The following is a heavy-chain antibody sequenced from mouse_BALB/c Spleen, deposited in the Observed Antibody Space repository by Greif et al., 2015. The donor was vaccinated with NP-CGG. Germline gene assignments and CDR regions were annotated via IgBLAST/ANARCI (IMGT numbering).Heavy chain of an antibody. CDR1: GYAFSSYW. Sequence: VQLQQSGAELVRPGSSVKISCKASGYAFSSYWMNWVKQRPGQGLEWIGQIYPGDGDTNYNGKFKGKATLTADKSSSTAYMQLSSLTSEDSAVYFCAREAYGNYVLYAMDYWGQGTSVTVSS. V-gene: IGHV1-80*01. J-gene: IGHJ4*01. CDR2: IYPGDGDT. CDR3: AREAYGNYVLYAMDY. D-gene: IGHD2-1*01.